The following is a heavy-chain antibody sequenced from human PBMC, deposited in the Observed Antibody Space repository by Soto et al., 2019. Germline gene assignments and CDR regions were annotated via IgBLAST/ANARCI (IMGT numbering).Heavy chain of an antibody. D-gene: IGHD6-13*01. V-gene: IGHV1-2*04. CDR3: ARDRVRIAAAGTGWFDP. Sequence: ASVKVCCKASGYTFTGYYMHWVRQAPGQGLERMGWIKPNSGGPKYAQKYQGWVTVNRDTSISTAYMELSRLRSDDTAVYYCARDRVRIAAAGTGWFDPWGQGTLVTVSS. J-gene: IGHJ5*02. CDR1: GYTFTGYY. CDR2: IKPNSGGP.